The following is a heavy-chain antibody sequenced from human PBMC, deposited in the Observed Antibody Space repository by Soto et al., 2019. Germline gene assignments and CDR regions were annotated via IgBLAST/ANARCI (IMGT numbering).Heavy chain of an antibody. V-gene: IGHV1-3*01. J-gene: IGHJ4*02. CDR1: GYTFTSYA. CDR2: INAGNGNT. CDR3: ARVRILTGYHFDY. Sequence: GASVKVSCKASGYTFTSYAMHWVRQAPGQRLEWMGWINAGNGNTKYSQKFQGRVTITRDTSASTAYMELSSLRSEDTAVYYCARVRILTGYHFDYWGQGTLVTVSS. D-gene: IGHD3-9*01.